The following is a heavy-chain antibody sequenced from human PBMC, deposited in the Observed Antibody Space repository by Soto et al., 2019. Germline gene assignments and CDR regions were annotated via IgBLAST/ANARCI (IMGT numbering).Heavy chain of an antibody. V-gene: IGHV3-23*01. CDR3: AKVATYESPRWFDP. CDR2: ISGSGGST. D-gene: IGHD2-21*01. J-gene: IGHJ5*02. CDR1: GFTFTNYA. Sequence: GGSLRLSCATSGFTFTNYAMTWVRQGPGKGLEWVSSISGSGGSTYYADSVKGRFTISRDNSKNTLYLQMNSLRAEDTAVYYCAKVATYESPRWFDPWGQGTLVTVSS.